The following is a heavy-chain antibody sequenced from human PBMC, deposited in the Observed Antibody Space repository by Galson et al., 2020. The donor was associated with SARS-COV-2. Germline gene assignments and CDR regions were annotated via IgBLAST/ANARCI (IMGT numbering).Heavy chain of an antibody. V-gene: IGHV3-74*01. D-gene: IGHD1-26*01. J-gene: IGHJ4*02. Sequence: GGSLRLSCEASGFTFSTYWMHWVRQAPGKGLVWVSRINSNGSSTSYADSVKGRFTISRDNAKNTLYLQMNNLRAEDTALYYCTATRAYWGQGTLVTVSS. CDR2: INSNGSST. CDR1: GFTFSTYW. CDR3: TATRAY.